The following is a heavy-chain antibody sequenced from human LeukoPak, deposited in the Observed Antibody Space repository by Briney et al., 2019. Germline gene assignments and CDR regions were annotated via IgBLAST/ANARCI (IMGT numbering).Heavy chain of an antibody. Sequence: PGGSLRLSCAASGFSFNIYAMSWVRQAPGKGLEWVSAISGSGGSTYYADSVKGRFTISRDNSKNTLYLQMNSLRAEDTAVYYCAKLSMIVVAPHGHWGQGTLVTVSS. J-gene: IGHJ4*02. CDR1: GFSFNIYA. CDR2: ISGSGGST. D-gene: IGHD3-22*01. V-gene: IGHV3-23*01. CDR3: AKLSMIVVAPHGH.